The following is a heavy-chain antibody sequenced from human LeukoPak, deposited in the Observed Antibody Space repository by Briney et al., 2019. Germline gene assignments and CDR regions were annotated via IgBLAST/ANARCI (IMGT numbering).Heavy chain of an antibody. Sequence: GGSLRLSCAASGFTFSSYSMNWVRQAPGKGLEWVSSISGSSSYIYYADSLRGRITISRDNAKNSLYLQMNSLRAEDTPVYYCASLQYYYGSGSYYHQFDYWGQGTLSPSPQ. V-gene: IGHV3-21*01. D-gene: IGHD3-10*01. CDR1: GFTFSSYS. CDR2: ISGSSSYI. CDR3: ASLQYYYGSGSYYHQFDY. J-gene: IGHJ4*02.